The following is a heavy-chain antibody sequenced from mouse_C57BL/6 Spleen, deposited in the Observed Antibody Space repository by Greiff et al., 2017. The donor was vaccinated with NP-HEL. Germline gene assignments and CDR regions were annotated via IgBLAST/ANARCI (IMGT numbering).Heavy chain of an antibody. D-gene: IGHD3-1*01. J-gene: IGHJ2*01. CDR3: ARDSSGPGYFDY. CDR1: GFTFSSYA. V-gene: IGHV5-4*01. CDR2: ISDGGSYT. Sequence: EVMLVESGGGLVKPGGSLKLSCAASGFTFSSYAMSWVRQTPEKRLEWVATISDGGSYTYYPDNVKGRFTISRDNAKNNLYLQMSHLKSEDTAMYYCARDSSGPGYFDYWGQGTTLTVSS.